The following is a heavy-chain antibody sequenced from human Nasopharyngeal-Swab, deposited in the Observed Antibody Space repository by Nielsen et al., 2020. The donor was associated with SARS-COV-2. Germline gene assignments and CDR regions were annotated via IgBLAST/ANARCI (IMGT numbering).Heavy chain of an antibody. CDR2: IRSKANSYAT. CDR3: AKDTYDSSGYFRIYYYYGMDV. CDR1: GFTFSGSA. J-gene: IGHJ6*02. Sequence: GESLKISCAASGFTFSGSAMHWVRQASGKGLEWVGRIRSKANSYATAYAASVKGRFTISRDDSKNTLYLQMNSLRAEDTAVYYCAKDTYDSSGYFRIYYYYGMDVWGQGTTVTVSS. D-gene: IGHD3-22*01. V-gene: IGHV3-73*01.